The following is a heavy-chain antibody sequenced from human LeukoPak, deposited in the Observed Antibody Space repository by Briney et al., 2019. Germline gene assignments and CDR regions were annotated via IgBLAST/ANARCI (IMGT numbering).Heavy chain of an antibody. J-gene: IGHJ4*02. V-gene: IGHV3-23*01. CDR1: GFTFSSYA. D-gene: IGHD2-21*02. CDR3: AKGRVVTAIIPFDY. CDR2: ISGSGGST. Sequence: GGSLRLSCAASGFTFSSYAMSWVRRAPGKGLEWVSAISGSGGSTYYADSVKGRFTIPRDNSKNTLYLQMNSLRAEDTAVYYCAKGRVVTAIIPFDYWGQGTLVTVSS.